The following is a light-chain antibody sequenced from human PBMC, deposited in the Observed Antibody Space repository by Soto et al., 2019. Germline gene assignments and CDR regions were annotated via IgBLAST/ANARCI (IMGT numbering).Light chain of an antibody. CDR3: QQYYSYPIT. V-gene: IGKV1-9*01. CDR1: QGISSY. CDR2: AAS. J-gene: IGKJ5*01. Sequence: DIQLTQSPSFLSASVGDRVTIPCRASQGISSYLAWYQQKPGKAPKTLIYAASTLQSGVPSRFSGSGSGTDFTLTISCLQSEDFATYYCQQYYSYPITFGQGTRLEIK.